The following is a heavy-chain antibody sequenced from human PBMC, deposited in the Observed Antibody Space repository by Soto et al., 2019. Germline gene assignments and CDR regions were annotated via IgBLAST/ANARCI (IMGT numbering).Heavy chain of an antibody. J-gene: IGHJ5*02. V-gene: IGHV4-4*07. CDR3: VRDGTKTLRDWFDP. Sequence: SETLSLTCTVSGASISGFYWSWIRKSAGKGLEWIGRIYATGTTDYNPSLKSRVMMAVDTSKKQFSLKLRSVTAADTAVYYCVRDGTKTLRDWFDPWGQGISVTV. CDR1: GASISGFY. D-gene: IGHD1-1*01. CDR2: IYATGTT.